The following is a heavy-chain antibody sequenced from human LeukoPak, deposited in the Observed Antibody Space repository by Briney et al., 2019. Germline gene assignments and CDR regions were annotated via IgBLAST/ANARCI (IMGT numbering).Heavy chain of an antibody. Sequence: SETLSLTCTVSGGSISSSSYYWGWIRKPPGKGLERMGGIYYSGSTYYNPSLKSRVTISVDTSKNQFSLKLSSVTAADTAVYYCARHTYYDILTGYYPLYYFDYWGQGTLVTVSS. V-gene: IGHV4-39*01. CDR1: GGSISSSSYY. D-gene: IGHD3-9*01. CDR2: IYYSGST. CDR3: ARHTYYDILTGYYPLYYFDY. J-gene: IGHJ4*02.